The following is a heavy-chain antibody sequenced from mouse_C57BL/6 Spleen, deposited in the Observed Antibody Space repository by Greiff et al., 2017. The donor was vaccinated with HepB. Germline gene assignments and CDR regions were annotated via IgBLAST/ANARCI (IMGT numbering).Heavy chain of an antibody. Sequence: DVQLQESGPGLAKPSQTLSLPCSVPGYSIPSDYWNVIRKFQGNKLEYMGYISYSGSTYYNPSLKSRISITRDTSKNQYYLQLNSVTTEDTATYYYARNSSYFYIDGCGAVATVTVSS. CDR3: ARNSSYFYIDG. J-gene: IGHJ1*01. V-gene: IGHV3-8*01. D-gene: IGHD1-1*01. CDR1: GYSIPSDY. CDR2: ISYSGST.